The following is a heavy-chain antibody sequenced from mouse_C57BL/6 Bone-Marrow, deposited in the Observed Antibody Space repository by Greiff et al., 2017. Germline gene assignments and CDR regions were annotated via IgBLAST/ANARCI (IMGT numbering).Heavy chain of an antibody. CDR2: INYDGSST. V-gene: IGHV5-16*01. J-gene: IGHJ1*03. CDR3: AREDYEYWYFDV. D-gene: IGHD2-4*01. Sequence: EVKLVESEGGLVQPGSSMKLSCTASGFTFSDYYMAWVRQVPEKGLEWVANINYDGSSTYYLDSLKSRFIISRDNAKNILYLQMSSLKSEDTATYYCAREDYEYWYFDVWGTGTTVTVSS. CDR1: GFTFSDYY.